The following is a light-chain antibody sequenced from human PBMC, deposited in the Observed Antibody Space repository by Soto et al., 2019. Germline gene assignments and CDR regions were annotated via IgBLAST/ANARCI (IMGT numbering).Light chain of an antibody. CDR2: DAS. CDR3: QQRVNWPPT. CDR1: QSISDY. Sequence: EIVLTQSPATLSLSPGERATLSCRSGQSISDYLAWYQQRPGQAPRLLIFDASNRATGLPDRFSGGGSGTDFTLIISSLVPEDFAVYYCQQRVNWPPTFGGGTKVEI. J-gene: IGKJ4*01. V-gene: IGKV3-11*01.